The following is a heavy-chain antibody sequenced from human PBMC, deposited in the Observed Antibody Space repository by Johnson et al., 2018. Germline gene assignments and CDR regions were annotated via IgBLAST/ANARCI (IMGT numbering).Heavy chain of an antibody. V-gene: IGHV3-30*18. CDR1: GFTFSSYG. J-gene: IGHJ6*03. D-gene: IGHD6-19*01. CDR3: AKDLTIGSGLKYDLDYVGG. Sequence: QVQLVESGGGVVQPGRSLRLSCVASGFTFSSYGMHWVRQAPGKGLEWVAVISYDGSNKYYADSVKGRFTISRDNSKYTLYLQMNSLRAEDTAVYYGAKDLTIGSGLKYDLDYVGGWGKGTTVTVS. CDR2: ISYDGSNK.